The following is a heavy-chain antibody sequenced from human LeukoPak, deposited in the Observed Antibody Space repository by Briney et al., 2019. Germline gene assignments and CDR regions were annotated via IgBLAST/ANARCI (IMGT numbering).Heavy chain of an antibody. D-gene: IGHD4-11*01. CDR2: TYYRSKWYN. CDR1: GDSVSSNSAA. CDR3: ARAAFDDYSNYYYYYYMDV. Sequence: SQTLSLTCAISGDSVSSNSAAWNWIRQSPSRGLEWLGRTYYRSKWYNDYAVSVKSRITINPDTSKNLFSLQLNSVTPEDTAVYYCARAAFDDYSNYYYYYYMDVWGKGTTVTVSS. V-gene: IGHV6-1*01. J-gene: IGHJ6*03.